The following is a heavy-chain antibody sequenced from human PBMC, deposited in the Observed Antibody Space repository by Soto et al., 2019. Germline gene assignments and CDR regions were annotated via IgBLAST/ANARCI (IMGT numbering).Heavy chain of an antibody. Sequence: QEQLVESGGGVVQPGRSLRLSCAASGFTFSSYGMHWVRQAPGKGLEWVAVIWYDGSNKYYADSVKGRFTISRDNSKNMLSLQMNSLRADDTAVYYCARDTATTVIDYYYGMDVWGQGTTVTVSS. CDR2: IWYDGSNK. CDR1: GFTFSSYG. V-gene: IGHV3-33*01. CDR3: ARDTATTVIDYYYGMDV. D-gene: IGHD4-4*01. J-gene: IGHJ6*02.